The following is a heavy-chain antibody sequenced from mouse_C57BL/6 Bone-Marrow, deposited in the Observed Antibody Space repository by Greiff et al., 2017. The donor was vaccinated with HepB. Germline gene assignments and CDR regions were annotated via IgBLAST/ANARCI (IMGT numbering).Heavy chain of an antibody. CDR3: ARTIWYFDV. D-gene: IGHD1-1*02. V-gene: IGHV5-17*01. CDR2: ISSGSSTI. CDR1: GFTFSDYG. J-gene: IGHJ1*03. Sequence: EVKLVESGGGLVKPGGSLKLSCAASGFTFSDYGMHWVRQAPEKGLEWVAYISSGSSTIYYADTVKGRFTISRDNAKNTLCLQMTSLRSEDTAMYYCARTIWYFDVWGTGTTVTVSS.